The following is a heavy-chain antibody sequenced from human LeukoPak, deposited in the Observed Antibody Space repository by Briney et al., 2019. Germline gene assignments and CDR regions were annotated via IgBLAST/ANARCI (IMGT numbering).Heavy chain of an antibody. Sequence: GGSLRLSCAASGFTFSSYTMNWVRQAPGKGLEWVSSISSSSFIYYADSVKGRFTISRDNAKNSLYLQMNSLRAEDTAVYYCASPALGYCISTSCSDVWGQGTTVTVSS. CDR1: GFTFSSYT. V-gene: IGHV3-21*01. CDR2: ISSSSFI. J-gene: IGHJ6*02. CDR3: ASPALGYCISTSCSDV. D-gene: IGHD2-2*01.